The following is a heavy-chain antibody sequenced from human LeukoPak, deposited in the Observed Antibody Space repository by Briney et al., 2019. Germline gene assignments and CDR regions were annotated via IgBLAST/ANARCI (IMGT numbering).Heavy chain of an antibody. Sequence: SETLSLTCSVSSDSISSYYWSWIRQPPGKGLEWIGYIHYSGSTSYNPSLKGRVTISGDTSKSQFSLKLTTVTAADTAVYYCASIAVTGRAVDYWGQGTPVTVSS. CDR2: IHYSGST. J-gene: IGHJ4*02. D-gene: IGHD6-19*01. V-gene: IGHV4-59*01. CDR3: ASIAVTGRAVDY. CDR1: SDSISSYY.